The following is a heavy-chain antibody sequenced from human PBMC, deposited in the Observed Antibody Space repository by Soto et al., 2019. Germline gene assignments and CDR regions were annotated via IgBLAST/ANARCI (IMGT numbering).Heavy chain of an antibody. D-gene: IGHD4-4*01. CDR2: ISYGGSKK. V-gene: IGHV3-30*18. Sequence: QVQLVESGGGVVQPGRSLRLSCAASGFTFSSYCMHWVRQAPGKGLEWVAVISYGGSKKYDADSVKGRFTISRDNSKNTLYLQMNSLRAEDTAVYYCAKRVTVVASRAFDIWGQGTMVTVSS. J-gene: IGHJ3*02. CDR1: GFTFSSYC. CDR3: AKRVTVVASRAFDI.